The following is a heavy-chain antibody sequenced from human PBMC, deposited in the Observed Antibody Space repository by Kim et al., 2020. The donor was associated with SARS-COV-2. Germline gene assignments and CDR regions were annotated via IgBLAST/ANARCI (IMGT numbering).Heavy chain of an antibody. V-gene: IGHV3-21*01. J-gene: IGHJ3*02. D-gene: IGHD3-9*01. CDR1: GFTFSSYS. CDR3: ARDLPYYDILTGYGLNTGGAFDI. CDR2: ISSSSSYI. Sequence: GGSLRLSCAASGFTFSSYSMNWVRQAPGKGLEWVSSISSSSSYIYYADSVKGRFTISRDNAKNSLYLQMNSLRAEDTAVYYCARDLPYYDILTGYGLNTGGAFDIWGQGTMVTVSS.